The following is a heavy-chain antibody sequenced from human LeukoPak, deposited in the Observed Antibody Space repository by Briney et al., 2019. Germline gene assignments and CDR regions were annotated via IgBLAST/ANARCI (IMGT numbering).Heavy chain of an antibody. J-gene: IGHJ5*02. CDR2: IYTSGST. Sequence: SETLSHTCTVSGGSISSGSYYWSWIRQPAGKGLEWIGRIYTSGSTNYNPSLKSRVTISVDTSKNQFSLKLSSVTAADTAVYYCARDGLRYFEGFDPWGQGTLVTVSS. CDR1: GGSISSGSYY. D-gene: IGHD3-9*01. V-gene: IGHV4-61*02. CDR3: ARDGLRYFEGFDP.